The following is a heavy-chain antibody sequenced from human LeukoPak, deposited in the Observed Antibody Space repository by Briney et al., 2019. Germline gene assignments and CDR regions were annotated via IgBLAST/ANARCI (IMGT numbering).Heavy chain of an antibody. Sequence: GSLRLSCAASGFTFSSYSMNWVRQAPGKGLEWVSSISSSSSYIYYADSVKGRFTISRDNAKNSLYLQMNSLRAEDTAVYYCARDLSERRYGRSGYYRDYWGQGTLVTVSS. V-gene: IGHV3-21*01. CDR1: GFTFSSYS. CDR3: ARDLSERRYGRSGYYRDY. D-gene: IGHD3-22*01. J-gene: IGHJ4*02. CDR2: ISSSSSYI.